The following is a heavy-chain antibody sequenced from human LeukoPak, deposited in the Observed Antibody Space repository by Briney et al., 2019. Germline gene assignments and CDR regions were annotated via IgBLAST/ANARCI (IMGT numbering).Heavy chain of an antibody. V-gene: IGHV4-4*07. Sequence: PSETLSLTCTVSGGSISSYYWSWIRQPAGKGLEWIGRIYTIGSTNYTPSLKSRVTMSVDTSKNQFSLKLSSVTAADTAVYYCARDHSGGYSNYVDWFDPWGQGTLVTVSS. CDR1: GGSISSYY. CDR3: ARDHSGGYSNYVDWFDP. D-gene: IGHD4-11*01. J-gene: IGHJ5*02. CDR2: IYTIGST.